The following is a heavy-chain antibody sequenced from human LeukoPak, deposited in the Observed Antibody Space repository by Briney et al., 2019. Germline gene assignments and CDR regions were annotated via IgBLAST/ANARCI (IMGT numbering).Heavy chain of an antibody. V-gene: IGHV4-4*07. CDR2: AHTSEIT. CDR3: ARGYRISEIRFFEWLLDY. J-gene: IGHJ4*02. Sequence: SDTLSLTCTVSGGSISGYYWHWIRQPAGKGLEWIGRAHTSEITIYNPSLRSRVTMSVDTSNNHFSLNLTSVTAADTAVYYCARGYRISEIRFFEWLLDYWGQGYLVTVSS. D-gene: IGHD3-3*01. CDR1: GGSISGYY.